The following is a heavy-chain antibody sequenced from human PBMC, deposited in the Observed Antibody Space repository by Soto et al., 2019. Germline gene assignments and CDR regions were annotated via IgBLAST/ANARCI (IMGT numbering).Heavy chain of an antibody. CDR2: INAGNGNT. J-gene: IGHJ5*02. Sequence: VPSVKVSCKASGYTFTSYAMHWLRQSPGQRLEWMGWINAGNGNTKYSQKFQGRVTITRDTSASTAYMELSSLRSEDTAVYYCARASVLRFLEWLPFSWGQGTLVTVSS. D-gene: IGHD3-3*01. CDR1: GYTFTSYA. V-gene: IGHV1-3*01. CDR3: ARASVLRFLEWLPFS.